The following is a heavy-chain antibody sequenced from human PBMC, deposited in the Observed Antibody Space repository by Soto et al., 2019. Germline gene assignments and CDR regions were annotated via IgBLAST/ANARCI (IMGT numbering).Heavy chain of an antibody. D-gene: IGHD1-1*01. CDR3: ARGSWDDVTGHYYMDV. Sequence: SETLSLTCTVSGGSIRSYGLTWIRQPPGEGLEWIGSICNSGTTNYNPSLKSRVTISIDTSKNQFSLQLNSVTPEDTALYYCARGSWDDVTGHYYMDVWGKGTTVTVSS. CDR1: GGSIRSYG. J-gene: IGHJ6*03. V-gene: IGHV4-4*08. CDR2: ICNSGTT.